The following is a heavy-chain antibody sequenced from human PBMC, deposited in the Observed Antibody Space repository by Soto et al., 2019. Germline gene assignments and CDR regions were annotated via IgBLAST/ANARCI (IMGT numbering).Heavy chain of an antibody. J-gene: IGHJ4*02. CDR3: AKAPPRHYYDSSGYYFGGNDY. V-gene: IGHV3-23*01. CDR2: ISGSGGST. CDR1: GFTFSSYA. Sequence: GGSVRLSCAASGFTFSSYAMSWVRQAPGKGLEWVSAISGSGGSTYYADSVKGRFTISRDNSKNTLYLQMNSLRAEDTAVYYCAKAPPRHYYDSSGYYFGGNDYWGQGTLVTVSS. D-gene: IGHD3-22*01.